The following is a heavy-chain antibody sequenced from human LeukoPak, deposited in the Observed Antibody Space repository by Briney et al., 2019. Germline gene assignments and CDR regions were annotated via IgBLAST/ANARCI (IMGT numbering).Heavy chain of an antibody. Sequence: ASVKVSCKASGGTFSSYAISWVRQAPGQGLEWMGGIIPIFGTANYAQKFQGRVTITTDESTSTAYMELSSLRSEDTAVYYCARDAFRSYYGSVVGVYYMDVWGKGTTVTVSS. J-gene: IGHJ6*03. CDR1: GGTFSSYA. V-gene: IGHV1-69*05. CDR2: IIPIFGTA. D-gene: IGHD3-10*01. CDR3: ARDAFRSYYGSVVGVYYMDV.